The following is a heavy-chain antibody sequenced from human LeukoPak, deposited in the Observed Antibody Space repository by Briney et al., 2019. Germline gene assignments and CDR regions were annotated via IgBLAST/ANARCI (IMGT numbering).Heavy chain of an antibody. Sequence: GGSLRLSCAASGFTVSSNYMSWVRQAPGKGLEWVSYISSSGSTIYYADSVKGRFTISRDNAKNSLYLQMNSLRAEDTAVYYCARGSVVPAASDYWGQGTLVTVSS. CDR2: ISSSGSTI. CDR1: GFTVSSNY. CDR3: ARGSVVPAASDY. V-gene: IGHV3-11*01. D-gene: IGHD2-2*01. J-gene: IGHJ4*02.